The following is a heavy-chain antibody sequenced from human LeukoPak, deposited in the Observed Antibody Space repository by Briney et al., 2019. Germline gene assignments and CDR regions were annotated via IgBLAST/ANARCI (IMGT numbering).Heavy chain of an antibody. D-gene: IGHD5-18*01. CDR3: AREGYSYGYSFDY. Sequence: ASVKVSCKASGGTFSSYAMHWVRQAPGQRLEWMGWINAGKGNTKYSQKFQGRVTTTRDTSANTAYMELSSLRSEDTAVYYCAREGYSYGYSFDYWGQGTLVTVSS. CDR2: INAGKGNT. J-gene: IGHJ4*02. V-gene: IGHV1-3*01. CDR1: GGTFSSYA.